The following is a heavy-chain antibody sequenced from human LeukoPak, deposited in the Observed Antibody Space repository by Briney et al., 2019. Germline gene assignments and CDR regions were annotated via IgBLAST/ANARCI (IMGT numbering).Heavy chain of an antibody. Sequence: SLRLSCAASGFTFSSYAMHWVRQAPGKGLEWVAVISYDGSNKYYADSVKGRFTISRDNSKNTLYLQMNSLRAEDTAVYYCARHSSPDLQGPWGQGTLVTVSS. CDR3: ARHSSPDLQGP. D-gene: IGHD4-11*01. J-gene: IGHJ5*02. V-gene: IGHV3-30*04. CDR1: GFTFSSYA. CDR2: ISYDGSNK.